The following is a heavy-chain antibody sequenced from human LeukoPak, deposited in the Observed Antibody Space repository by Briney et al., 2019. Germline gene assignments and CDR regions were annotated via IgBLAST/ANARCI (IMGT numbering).Heavy chain of an antibody. CDR2: INPNSGGT. Sequence: ASVKVSCKASGCTFTGYYMHWVRQAPGQGLEWMGWINPNSGGTNYAQKFQGRVTMTRDMSTSTVYMELSSLRSEDTAVYYCARDVGHSYGDYGGVDPWGQGTLVTVSS. CDR1: GCTFTGYY. D-gene: IGHD4-17*01. CDR3: ARDVGHSYGDYGGVDP. V-gene: IGHV1-2*02. J-gene: IGHJ5*02.